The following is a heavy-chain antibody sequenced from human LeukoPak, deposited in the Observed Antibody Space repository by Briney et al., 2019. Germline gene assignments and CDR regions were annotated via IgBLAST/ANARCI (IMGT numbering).Heavy chain of an antibody. Sequence: ASVKVSCKAPGYTFTDYYMHWVRQAPGQALEWMGWINPNSGGTNYARKFQGRVTMTRDTSISTAYMELRRLRSDDTAVYYCARGYLYYYDVSGYPFDYWGQGTLVTVSS. CDR1: GYTFTDYY. D-gene: IGHD3-22*01. CDR2: INPNSGGT. J-gene: IGHJ4*02. V-gene: IGHV1-2*02. CDR3: ARGYLYYYDVSGYPFDY.